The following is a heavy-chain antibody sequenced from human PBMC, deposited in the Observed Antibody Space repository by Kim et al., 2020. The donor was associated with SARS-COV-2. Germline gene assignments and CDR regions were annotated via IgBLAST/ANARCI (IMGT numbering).Heavy chain of an antibody. Sequence: ASVKVSCKASGYTFTGYYMHWVRQAPGQGLEWMGWINPNSGGTNYAQKFQGRVTMTRDTSISTAYMELSRLRSDDTAVYYCARAFYSGYDRERGRNWFDAWGQGTLVTVSS. CDR1: GYTFTGYY. V-gene: IGHV1-2*02. J-gene: IGHJ5*02. CDR3: ARAFYSGYDRERGRNWFDA. D-gene: IGHD5-12*01. CDR2: INPNSGGT.